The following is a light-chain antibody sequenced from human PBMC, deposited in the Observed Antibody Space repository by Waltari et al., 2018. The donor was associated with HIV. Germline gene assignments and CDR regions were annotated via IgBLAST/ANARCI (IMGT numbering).Light chain of an antibody. J-gene: IGKJ1*01. CDR1: QSVSTN. CDR2: GAS. Sequence: EIVMTQSPATLSVSPGERAPLSCRASQSVSTNLAWYQQKPGQAPRLLIYGASTRATGIPARFSGSGSGTEFTLTISSLQSEDFAVYYCQQYHNWPPWTFGQGTKVEIK. CDR3: QQYHNWPPWT. V-gene: IGKV3-15*01.